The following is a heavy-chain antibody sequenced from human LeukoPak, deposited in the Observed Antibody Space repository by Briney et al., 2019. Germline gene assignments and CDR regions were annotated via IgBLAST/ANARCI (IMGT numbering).Heavy chain of an antibody. D-gene: IGHD3-16*01. Sequence: PGGSLRLSCAVSGFTFNNYAMSWVRQAPGKGLEWVSAISKSGDHTYYAASAKGRFTIYRDNSKNTQYLQMNSLRAKDTAVYYCATSWGPDTSAFRWGRDGMDVWGQGTTVIVS. CDR1: GFTFNNYA. CDR3: ATSWGPDTSAFRWGRDGMDV. V-gene: IGHV3-23*01. CDR2: ISKSGDHT. J-gene: IGHJ6*02.